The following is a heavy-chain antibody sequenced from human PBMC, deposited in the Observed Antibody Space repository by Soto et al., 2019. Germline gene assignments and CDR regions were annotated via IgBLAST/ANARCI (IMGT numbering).Heavy chain of an antibody. CDR3: ASHSYGYFPHYYHGMDV. D-gene: IGHD5-18*01. Sequence: QVQVVQSGAEVKKPGSSVKVSCKASGGTFSSYASSWVRQAPGQGLEWMGGIIPIFGTANYAQKFQGRVTITADESTSTAYMELSSLRSEDTAVYYCASHSYGYFPHYYHGMDVWGQGTTVTVSS. V-gene: IGHV1-69*12. CDR1: GGTFSSYA. J-gene: IGHJ6*02. CDR2: IIPIFGTA.